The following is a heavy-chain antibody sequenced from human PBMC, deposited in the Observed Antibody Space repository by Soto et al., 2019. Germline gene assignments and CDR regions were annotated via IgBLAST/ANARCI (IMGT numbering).Heavy chain of an antibody. CDR1: GGSISSYY. J-gene: IGHJ4*02. CDR2: IYYSGST. Sequence: SETLSLTCTVSGGSISSYYWSWIRQPPGKELEWIGYIYYSGSTNYNPSLRSRVTISVDTSKNHFSLKLSSVTAADTAVYYCARGWGRIFDYWGQGTLVTVSS. CDR3: ARGWGRIFDY. D-gene: IGHD7-27*01. V-gene: IGHV4-59*12.